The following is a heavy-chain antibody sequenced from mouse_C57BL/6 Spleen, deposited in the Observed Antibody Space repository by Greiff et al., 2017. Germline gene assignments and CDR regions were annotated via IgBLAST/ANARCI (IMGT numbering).Heavy chain of an antibody. CDR1: GFTFSSYA. J-gene: IGHJ2*01. CDR2: ISDGGSYT. V-gene: IGHV5-4*03. CDR3: ARAIYDGYYDAFDY. Sequence: EVMLVESGGGLVKPGGSLKLSCAASGFTFSSYAMSWVRQTPEKRLEWVATISDGGSYTYYPDNVQGRFTISRDNAKNNLYLQMSHLKSEDTAMYYCARAIYDGYYDAFDYWGQGTTLTVSS. D-gene: IGHD2-3*01.